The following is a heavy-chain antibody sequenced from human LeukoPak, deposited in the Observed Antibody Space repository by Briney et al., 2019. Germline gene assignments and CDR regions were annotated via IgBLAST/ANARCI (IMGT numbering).Heavy chain of an antibody. Sequence: GGSLRLSCAASGFTFSSYAMSWVRQAPGKGLEWVSAISGSGGSTYYADSVKGWFTISRDNSKNTLYLQMNSLRAEDTAVYYCANPVTYYYDSSGYPKGNYWGQGTLVTVSS. V-gene: IGHV3-23*01. CDR2: ISGSGGST. D-gene: IGHD3-22*01. CDR1: GFTFSSYA. CDR3: ANPVTYYYDSSGYPKGNY. J-gene: IGHJ4*02.